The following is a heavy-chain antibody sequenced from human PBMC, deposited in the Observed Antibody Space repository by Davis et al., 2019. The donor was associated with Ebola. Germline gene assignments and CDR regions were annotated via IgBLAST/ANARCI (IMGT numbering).Heavy chain of an antibody. Sequence: SLKISCAASGFTFDDYAMHWVRQAPGKGLEWVSGISWNSGSIGYADSVKGRFTISRDNAKSSLYLQMNSLRAEDTALYYCAKDRWNYYYYGMDVWGQGTTVTVSS. V-gene: IGHV3-9*01. D-gene: IGHD4-23*01. J-gene: IGHJ6*02. CDR2: ISWNSGSI. CDR1: GFTFDDYA. CDR3: AKDRWNYYYYGMDV.